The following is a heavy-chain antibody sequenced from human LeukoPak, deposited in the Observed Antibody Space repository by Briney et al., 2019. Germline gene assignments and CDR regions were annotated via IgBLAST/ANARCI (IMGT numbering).Heavy chain of an antibody. CDR1: GFAFSSYA. Sequence: PGGSLRLSCAASGFAFSSYAMSWVRQAPGKGLEWVSVTSGSGGNPYYADSVKGRVTISRDNSKNTLYLQINSLRAEDMAVYYCAKAGYTSSWPLDYWGQGTLVTVSS. V-gene: IGHV3-23*01. D-gene: IGHD6-13*01. J-gene: IGHJ4*02. CDR3: AKAGYTSSWPLDY. CDR2: TSGSGGNP.